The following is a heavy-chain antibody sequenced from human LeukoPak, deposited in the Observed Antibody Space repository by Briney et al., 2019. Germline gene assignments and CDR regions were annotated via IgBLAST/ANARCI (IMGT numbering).Heavy chain of an antibody. CDR3: AKGSGINHYHWIDP. J-gene: IGHJ5*02. D-gene: IGHD1-14*01. CDR1: EXTFSNYA. Sequence: GSLRLSFAASEXTFSNYAMNWVRQAPGKGLEWVPGISGGGGSTYYADSVKGPFTISRDNSKNTLYLQIDSLRAEHTALYYCAKGSGINHYHWIDPWGQGTLVTVSS. V-gene: IGHV3-23*01. CDR2: ISGGGGST.